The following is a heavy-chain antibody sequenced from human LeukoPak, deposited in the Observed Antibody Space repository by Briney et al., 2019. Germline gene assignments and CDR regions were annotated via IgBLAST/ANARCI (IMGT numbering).Heavy chain of an antibody. J-gene: IGHJ4*02. D-gene: IGHD2-2*01. CDR3: ARGRDPNTYARC. CDR2: ISAYSGNT. Sequence: GASVKVSCKASGYTFTNYGIICVRQAPGQGLEWMGWISAYSGNTNYAQKFQGRVTMTTDTSTSTAYMELRTLRSDDTAVYYCARGRDPNTYARCWGQGTLVTVSS. V-gene: IGHV1-18*01. CDR1: GYTFTNYG.